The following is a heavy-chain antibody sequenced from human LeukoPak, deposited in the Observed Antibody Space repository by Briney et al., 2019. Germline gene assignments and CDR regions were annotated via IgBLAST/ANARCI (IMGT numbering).Heavy chain of an antibody. J-gene: IGHJ1*01. CDR3: ATPPVWFGEFMSGNSILGYFQD. V-gene: IGHV1-69*04. CDR2: IIPILGIA. D-gene: IGHD3-10*01. Sequence: SVKVSCKASGGTFSSYAISWVRQAPGQGLEWMGRIIPILGIANYAQKFQGRVTITADKSTSTAYMELSSLRSEDTAVYYCATPPVWFGEFMSGNSILGYFQDWGQGTLVTVSS. CDR1: GGTFSSYA.